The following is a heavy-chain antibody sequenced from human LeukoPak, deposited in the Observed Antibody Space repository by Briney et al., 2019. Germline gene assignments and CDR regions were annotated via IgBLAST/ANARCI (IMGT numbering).Heavy chain of an antibody. D-gene: IGHD1-14*01. CDR2: ISAYNGNT. CDR1: GYTFTSYG. CDR3: ARGRFNPGGLYYMDV. J-gene: IGHJ6*03. Sequence: ASVKVSCKASGYTFTSYGISWVRQAPGQGLEWMGWISAYNGNTNYAQKLQGRVTITRNTSISTAYMELSSLRSEDTAVYYCARGRFNPGGLYYMDVWGKGTTVTVSS. V-gene: IGHV1-18*01.